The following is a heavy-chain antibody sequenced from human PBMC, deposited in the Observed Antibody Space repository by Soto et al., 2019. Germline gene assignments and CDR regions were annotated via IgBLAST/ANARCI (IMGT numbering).Heavy chain of an antibody. Sequence: VGSLRLSCAASGFTFSSYDMHWVRQATGKGLEWVSAIGTAGDTYYPGSVKGRFTISRENAKNSLYLQMNSLRAGDTAVYYCARLGVVGATVRGYYYYGMDVWGQGTTVTVSS. CDR3: ARLGVVGATVRGYYYYGMDV. D-gene: IGHD1-26*01. V-gene: IGHV3-13*01. J-gene: IGHJ6*02. CDR2: IGTAGDT. CDR1: GFTFSSYD.